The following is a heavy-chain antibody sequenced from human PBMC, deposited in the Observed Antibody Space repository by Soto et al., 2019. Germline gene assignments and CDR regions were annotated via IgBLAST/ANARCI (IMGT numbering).Heavy chain of an antibody. CDR3: AKGWRGSGWYDC. D-gene: IGHD6-19*01. Sequence: PGGSLRLSCAASGFTFSSYWMSWVRQARGKGLEWVSAISGSGGSTYYADSVKGRFTISRDNSKNTLYLQMNSLRAEDTAVYYCAKGWRGSGWYDCWGQGTLVTVSS. CDR1: GFTFSSYW. V-gene: IGHV3-23*01. CDR2: ISGSGGST. J-gene: IGHJ5*01.